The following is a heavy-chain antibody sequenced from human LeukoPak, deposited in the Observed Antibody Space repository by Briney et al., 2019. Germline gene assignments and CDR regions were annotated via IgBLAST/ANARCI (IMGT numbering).Heavy chain of an antibody. CDR1: GGSISSTSYY. Sequence: SETLSLTCTVSGGSISSTSYYWGWIRQPPGKGLEWIGEINHSGSTNYNPSLKSRVTISVDTSKNQFSLKLSSVTAADTAVYYCARLLLGGRYYYGSGSYEYKWGGNWFDPWGQGTLVTVSS. J-gene: IGHJ5*02. V-gene: IGHV4-39*07. D-gene: IGHD3-10*01. CDR3: ARLLLGGRYYYGSGSYEYKWGGNWFDP. CDR2: INHSGST.